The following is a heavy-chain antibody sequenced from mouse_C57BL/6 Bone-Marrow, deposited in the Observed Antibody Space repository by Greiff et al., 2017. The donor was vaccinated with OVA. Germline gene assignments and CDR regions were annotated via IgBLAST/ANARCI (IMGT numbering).Heavy chain of an antibody. CDR1: GFTFSDYG. V-gene: IGHV5-17*01. J-gene: IGHJ4*01. CDR3: ARGLRSYAMDY. CDR2: ISSGSSTI. Sequence: EVNLVESGGGLVKPGGSLKLSCAASGFTFSDYGMHWVRQAPEKGLEWVAYISSGSSTIYYADTVKGRFTISRDNAKNTLFLQMTSLRSEDTAMYYCARGLRSYAMDYWGQGTSVTVSS. D-gene: IGHD3-1*01.